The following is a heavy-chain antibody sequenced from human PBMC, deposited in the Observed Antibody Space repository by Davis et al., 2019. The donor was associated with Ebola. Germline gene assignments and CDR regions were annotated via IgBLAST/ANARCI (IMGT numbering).Heavy chain of an antibody. D-gene: IGHD2-15*01. CDR3: ARGVVVAAIGGIRYYYYYYMDV. CDR2: IIPIFGTA. V-gene: IGHV1-69*13. J-gene: IGHJ6*03. Sequence: SVKVSCKASGGTFSSYAISWVRQAPGQGLEWMGGIIPIFGTANYAQKFQGRVTITADESTSTAYMELSSLRSEDTAVYYCARGVVVAAIGGIRYYYYYYMDVWGKGTTVTVSS. CDR1: GGTFSSYA.